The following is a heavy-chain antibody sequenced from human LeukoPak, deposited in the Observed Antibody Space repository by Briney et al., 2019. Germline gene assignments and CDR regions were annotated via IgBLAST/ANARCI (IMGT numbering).Heavy chain of an antibody. D-gene: IGHD6-19*01. CDR3: ASMYSSGWYGLAIDY. V-gene: IGHV4-34*01. CDR1: GGSFSGYY. CDR2: INHSGST. Sequence: SETLSPTCAVYGGSFSGYYWSWIRQPPGKGLEWIGEINHSGSTNYNPSLKSRVTISVDTSKNQFSLKLSSVTAADTAVYYCASMYSSGWYGLAIDYWGQGTLVTVSS. J-gene: IGHJ4*02.